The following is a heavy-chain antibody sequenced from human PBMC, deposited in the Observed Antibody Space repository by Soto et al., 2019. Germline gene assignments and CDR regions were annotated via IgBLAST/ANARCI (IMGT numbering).Heavy chain of an antibody. J-gene: IGHJ4*02. V-gene: IGHV4-59*01. CDR3: ARDPVGLTHFDY. CDR1: GDSISTYY. CDR2: IYYIGRT. Sequence: QVQLQESGPGLVKPSETLSLTCTVSGDSISTYYWNWIGQPLGKGLEWIGYIYYIGRTNYNPSLRSRVTMSLDTSKNQISLNLNSVTAADTAVYYCARDPVGLTHFDYWGQGILVTVSS. D-gene: IGHD1-26*01.